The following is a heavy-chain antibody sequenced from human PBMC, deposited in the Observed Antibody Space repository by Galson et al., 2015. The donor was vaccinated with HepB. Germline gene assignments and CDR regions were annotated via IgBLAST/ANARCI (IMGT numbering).Heavy chain of an antibody. Sequence: SLRLSCAASGFTFSAYTMNWVRRAPGKGLESIAYISTNGATKYYADSVKGRFTISRDNSKNTLYLQMNSLRAEDTAVYYCARHQLATFDYWGQRTLVTVSS. CDR1: GFTFSAYT. D-gene: IGHD6-13*01. CDR3: ARHQLATFDY. J-gene: IGHJ4*01. CDR2: ISTNGATK. V-gene: IGHV3-48*04.